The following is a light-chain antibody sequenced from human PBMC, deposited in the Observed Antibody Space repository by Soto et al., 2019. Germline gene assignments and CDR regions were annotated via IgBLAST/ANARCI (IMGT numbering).Light chain of an antibody. Sequence: EIVLTQSPVTLSFSPGERATLSCRASQSVSSYLAWYQQRPGQAPRLLIYDASNRATGIPARFSGSGSGTDFTLTIDNLEPEDFAIYYCQQRNNWPPITFGQGTRLEI. CDR3: QQRNNWPPIT. J-gene: IGKJ5*01. CDR2: DAS. CDR1: QSVSSY. V-gene: IGKV3-11*01.